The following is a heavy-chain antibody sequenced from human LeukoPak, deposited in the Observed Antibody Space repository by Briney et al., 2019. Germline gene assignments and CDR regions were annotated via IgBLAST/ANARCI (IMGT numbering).Heavy chain of an antibody. J-gene: IGHJ4*02. CDR1: GGSSSGYY. CDR2: INHSGST. Sequence: SETLSLTCAVYGGSSSGYYWSWIRQPPGKGLEWIGEINHSGSTNYNPSLKSRVTISVDTSKNQFSLKLSSVTAADTAVYYCARWGTPYYYGSGSAFFDYWGQGTLVTVSS. V-gene: IGHV4-34*01. D-gene: IGHD3-10*01. CDR3: ARWGTPYYYGSGSAFFDY.